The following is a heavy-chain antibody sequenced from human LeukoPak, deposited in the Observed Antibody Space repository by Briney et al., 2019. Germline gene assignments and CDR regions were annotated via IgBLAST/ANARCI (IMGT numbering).Heavy chain of an antibody. CDR2: LYPGVST. Sequence: ASETLSLTCTVSGGPIYSYYWSWIRQTAGKGLEWIGRLYPGVSTNYNPSFKSRVTMSVDTSKNQFALKLSAVTAADTAVYYCARLKFYDSTGYSPGHYMDVWGKGTTVTVSS. CDR1: GGPIYSYY. J-gene: IGHJ6*03. D-gene: IGHD3-22*01. V-gene: IGHV4-4*07. CDR3: ARLKFYDSTGYSPGHYMDV.